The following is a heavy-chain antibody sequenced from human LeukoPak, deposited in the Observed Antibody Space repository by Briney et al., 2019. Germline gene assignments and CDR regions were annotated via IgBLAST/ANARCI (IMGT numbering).Heavy chain of an antibody. D-gene: IGHD3-10*01. CDR1: GGAITSGGYS. CDR2: IYDRGPA. J-gene: IGHJ4*02. Sequence: SETLSLTCTVSGGAITSGGYSWNWIRQPPGKGLEWIGCIYDRGPAYYNPSLKSRITISVDRPKNQFFLNVTSVTAADTAVYYCARSRQGSGLLNYWGQGNLVAVSS. V-gene: IGHV4-30-2*01. CDR3: ARSRQGSGLLNY.